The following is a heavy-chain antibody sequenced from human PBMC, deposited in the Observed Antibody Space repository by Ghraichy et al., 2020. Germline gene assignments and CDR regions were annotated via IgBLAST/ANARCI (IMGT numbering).Heavy chain of an antibody. CDR3: ARQGIAAAGTGRWFDP. D-gene: IGHD6-13*01. CDR2: IYYSGST. CDR1: GGSISSYY. V-gene: IGHV4-59*08. Sequence: SETLSLTCTVSGGSISSYYWSWIRQPPGKGLEWIGYIYYSGSTNYNPSLKSRVTISVDTSKNQFSLKLSSVTAADTAVYYCARQGIAAAGTGRWFDPWGQGTLVTVSS. J-gene: IGHJ5*02.